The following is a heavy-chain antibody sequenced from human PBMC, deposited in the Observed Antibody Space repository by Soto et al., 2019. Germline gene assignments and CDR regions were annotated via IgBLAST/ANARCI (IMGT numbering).Heavy chain of an antibody. CDR1: GFTFTNAW. J-gene: IGHJ4*02. V-gene: IGHV3-15*07. CDR2: IRSKTDGGTT. Sequence: EVQLVESGGGLVKPGESLRLSCAASGFTFTNAWMNWVRQAPGKGLEWVGRIRSKTDGGTTDYSAPLKGRFTISRDDSKNTLYVQMNSLKTEDTAIYYCTTEKGYWGQGTLVTVSS. CDR3: TTEKGY.